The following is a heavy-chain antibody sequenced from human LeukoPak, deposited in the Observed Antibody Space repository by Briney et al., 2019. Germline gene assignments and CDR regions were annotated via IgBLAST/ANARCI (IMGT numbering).Heavy chain of an antibody. CDR3: ARGKVVVVVAAVASLNWFGP. V-gene: IGHV4-39*01. CDR2: IYYSGST. J-gene: IGHJ5*02. D-gene: IGHD2-15*01. CDR1: GGSISSSSYY. Sequence: PSETLSLTCTVPGGSISSSSYYWGWIRQPPGKGLEWIGSIYYSGSTYYNPSLKSRVTISVDTSKNQFSLKLSSVTAADTAVYYCARGKVVVVVAAVASLNWFGPWGQGTLVTVSS.